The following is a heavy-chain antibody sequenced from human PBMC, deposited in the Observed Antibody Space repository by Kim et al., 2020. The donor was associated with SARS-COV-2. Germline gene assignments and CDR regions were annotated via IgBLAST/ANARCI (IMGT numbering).Heavy chain of an antibody. J-gene: IGHJ4*02. CDR1: GFSFSSYN. CDR3: ARDPGEFDY. V-gene: IGHV3-21*01. D-gene: IGHD2-21*01. CDR2: LTSSSSYI. Sequence: GGSLRLSCAASGFSFSSYNMNWVRQAPGKGLEWVSSLTSSSSYIYYSDSVKGRFTISRDNAKKSLYLQMNSLRVEDTAVYYCARDPGEFDYWGQGTLVTVSS.